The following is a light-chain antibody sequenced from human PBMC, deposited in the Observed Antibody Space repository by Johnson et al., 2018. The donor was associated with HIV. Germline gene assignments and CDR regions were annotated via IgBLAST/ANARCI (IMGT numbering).Light chain of an antibody. CDR2: DNN. Sequence: QSVLTQPPSVSAAPGQKVTISCSGSSSNIGNNYVSWYQQLPGTAPKLLIYDNNQRPSGIPDRFSVSKSGTSATLGITGLRTGDEADYYCGTWDSSLSTYVFGSGTKVTVL. V-gene: IGLV1-51*01. CDR1: SSNIGNNY. J-gene: IGLJ1*01. CDR3: GTWDSSLSTYV.